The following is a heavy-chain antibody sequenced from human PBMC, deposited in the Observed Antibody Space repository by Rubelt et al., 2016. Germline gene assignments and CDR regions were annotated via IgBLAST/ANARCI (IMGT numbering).Heavy chain of an antibody. CDR2: ISSSSSYI. CDR3: ARGQYIAYDYITAYFDF. CDR1: GFTFSSYS. V-gene: IGHV3-21*01. J-gene: IGHJ4*02. Sequence: EVQLVESGGGLVKPGGSLRLFCSASGFTFSSYSLSWVRQAPGRGLEWVSSISSSSSYIYYADSVKGRFTISRDNAKNSLYLQIDSLRAEDTAVYYCARGQYIAYDYITAYFDFWGQGTLVTVSS. D-gene: IGHD5-12*01.